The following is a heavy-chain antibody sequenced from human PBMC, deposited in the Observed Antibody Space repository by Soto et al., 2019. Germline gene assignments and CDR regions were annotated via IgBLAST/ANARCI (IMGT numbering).Heavy chain of an antibody. J-gene: IGHJ4*02. V-gene: IGHV1-8*01. Sequence: QVQLVQSGAEVKKPGASVKVSCKASGYTFTSYDINWVRQATGQGLEWMGWMNPNNNNTGYAQKFQGRVTMTRNTSISTAYIELSSLGSEDTAVYYWARGPHPYFKDYWGQGTLVTVSS. D-gene: IGHD2-8*01. CDR1: GYTFTSYD. CDR2: MNPNNNNT. CDR3: ARGPHPYFKDY.